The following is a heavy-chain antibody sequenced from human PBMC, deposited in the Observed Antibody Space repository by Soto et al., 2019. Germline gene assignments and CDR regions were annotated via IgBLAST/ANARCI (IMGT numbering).Heavy chain of an antibody. CDR1: GYTFTSYA. Sequence: QVQLVQSGAEVKKPGASVKVSCKASGYTFTSYAISWVRQAPGQGLEWMGWISAYNGNTNYAQKLQGRVTRTTDTATGAAYVERRSLRANDTAGYYCARGWFGEFVDYFDFWGKGTLVTVSS. CDR3: ARGWFGEFVDYFDF. CDR2: ISAYNGNT. V-gene: IGHV1-18*01. J-gene: IGHJ4*02. D-gene: IGHD3-10*01.